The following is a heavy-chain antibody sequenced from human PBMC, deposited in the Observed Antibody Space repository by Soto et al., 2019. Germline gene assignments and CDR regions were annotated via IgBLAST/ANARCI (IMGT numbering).Heavy chain of an antibody. V-gene: IGHV4-59*01. D-gene: IGHD6-19*01. CDR1: CGSINTYY. Sequence: SETLSLTCTVSCGSINTYYWSWIRQPPGKGLEWICYVDYSGNSDSSPSLKIRLTISIDTSKKQGSLKFNSMTAADTAVYYCARNWFSVAGRFHFDYWGQGIPVTVSS. J-gene: IGHJ4*02. CDR3: ARNWFSVAGRFHFDY. CDR2: VDYSGNS.